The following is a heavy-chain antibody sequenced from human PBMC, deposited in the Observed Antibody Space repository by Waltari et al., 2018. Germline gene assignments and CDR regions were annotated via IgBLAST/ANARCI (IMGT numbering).Heavy chain of an antibody. D-gene: IGHD2-2*01. CDR1: GYSFTGHW. V-gene: IGHV5-10-1*01. Sequence: EVQLVQSGAEVKKPEESLRIPCEGSGYSFTGHWRSWVRQMPGKGLEWVGRIDPSDSFRNYGPAFEGHVTISVDQSLRTAYLQWDSLKASDTAIYYCVRHRTTYPLEIDYWGQGTLVTVSS. CDR2: IDPSDSFR. J-gene: IGHJ4*02. CDR3: VRHRTTYPLEIDY.